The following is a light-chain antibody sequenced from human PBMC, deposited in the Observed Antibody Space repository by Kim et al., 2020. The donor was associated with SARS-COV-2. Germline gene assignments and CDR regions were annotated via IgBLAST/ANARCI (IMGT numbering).Light chain of an antibody. CDR1: GGHSSYA. J-gene: IGLJ3*02. CDR3: QTWGTGIQV. V-gene: IGLV4-69*01. Sequence: QLVLTQSPSASASLAASVRLTCTLSGGHSSYAVAWHQQQPKKGPRYLMKINSDGSHSKGDGIPDRFSGSSSGAERYLTISSLQSEDEADYYCQTWGTGIQVFGGGTKLTVL. CDR2: INSDGSH.